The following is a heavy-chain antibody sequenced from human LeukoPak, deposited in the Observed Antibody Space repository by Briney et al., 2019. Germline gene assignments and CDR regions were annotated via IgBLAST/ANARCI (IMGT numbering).Heavy chain of an antibody. Sequence: SETLSLTCTVSGGSMRSYYWSWIRQPPGTGLEWIGYIFYSGSTNYNPSLKSRVTMSVDTSKNQFSLKLSSVTAADTAVYYCAKAVGRFGELHGGFDPWGQGTLVTVSS. D-gene: IGHD3-10*01. CDR3: AKAVGRFGELHGGFDP. CDR2: IFYSGST. V-gene: IGHV4-59*12. CDR1: GGSMRSYY. J-gene: IGHJ5*02.